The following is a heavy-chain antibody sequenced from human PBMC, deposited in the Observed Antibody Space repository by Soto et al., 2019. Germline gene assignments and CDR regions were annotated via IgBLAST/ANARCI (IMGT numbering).Heavy chain of an antibody. J-gene: IGHJ4*02. Sequence: PGGSLRLSCEGSGFTFSSYEMNWVRQAPGKGLEWISYISTSSGAIFYADSVKGRFTISRDNSKNLLFLEMNSLRAEDTAVYYCARDLLSMVAGITYFFDYWGQGTPVTVSS. D-gene: IGHD3-3*02. CDR1: GFTFSSYE. CDR3: ARDLLSMVAGITYFFDY. V-gene: IGHV3-48*03. CDR2: ISTSSGAI.